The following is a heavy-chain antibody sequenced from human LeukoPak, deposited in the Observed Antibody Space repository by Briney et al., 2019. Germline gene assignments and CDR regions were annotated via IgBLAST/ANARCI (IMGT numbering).Heavy chain of an antibody. CDR1: GFIFSNYA. CDR3: ARGLHRRCSGGICYQPFDY. V-gene: IGHV3-30*04. Sequence: GGSLRPSCAASGFIFSNYAMHWVRQAPGKGLEWVALISSDGSKIYYADSVKGRFIISRDNSRNTLYLQMNSLRAEDSAVYYCARGLHRRCSGGICYQPFDYWGQGTLVTVSS. D-gene: IGHD2-15*01. CDR2: ISSDGSKI. J-gene: IGHJ4*02.